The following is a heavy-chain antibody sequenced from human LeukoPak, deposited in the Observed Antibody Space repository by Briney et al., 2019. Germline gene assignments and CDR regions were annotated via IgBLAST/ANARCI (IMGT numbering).Heavy chain of an antibody. J-gene: IGHJ4*02. CDR1: GFTVSSNY. D-gene: IGHD3-10*01. CDR3: TTVSDYVWFGELLDY. V-gene: IGHV3-15*01. CDR2: MKSKTDGGTT. Sequence: GGSLRLSCAASGFTVSSNYVSWVRQAPGKGLEWVGRMKSKTDGGTTDYAAPVKGRFTISRDDSKNTLYLQMNSLKTEDTAVYYCTTVSDYVWFGELLDYWGQGTLVTVSS.